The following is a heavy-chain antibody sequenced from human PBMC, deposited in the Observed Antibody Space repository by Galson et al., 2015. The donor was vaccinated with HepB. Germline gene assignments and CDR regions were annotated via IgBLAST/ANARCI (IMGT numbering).Heavy chain of an antibody. CDR2: INTNTGNP. D-gene: IGHD6-13*01. J-gene: IGHJ4*02. V-gene: IGHV7-4-1*02. CDR3: ARDLGSAAAGPCDY. CDR1: GYTFTSFL. Sequence: SVKVSCKASGYTFTSFLMTWVRQAPGQGLEWMGWINTNTGNPTYAQGFTGRFVFSLDTSVSTAYLQISSLKAEDTAVYYCARDLGSAAAGPCDYWGQGTLVTVSS.